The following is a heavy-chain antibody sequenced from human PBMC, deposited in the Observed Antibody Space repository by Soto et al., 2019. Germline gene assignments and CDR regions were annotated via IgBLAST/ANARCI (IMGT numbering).Heavy chain of an antibody. J-gene: IGHJ4*02. D-gene: IGHD2-15*01. V-gene: IGHV3-7*03. CDR3: ARPYCIVRSRSSSLHS. Sequence: LSCADSGYRFSRYWMSGVRQAPGKGLQWVANIKQDGSQKYYVDSVKGRFTIYRDNAKNSLYLQMNSLRAEDTAIYYCARPYCIVRSRSSSLHSWGTGTLLT. CDR1: GYRFSRYW. CDR2: IKQDGSQK.